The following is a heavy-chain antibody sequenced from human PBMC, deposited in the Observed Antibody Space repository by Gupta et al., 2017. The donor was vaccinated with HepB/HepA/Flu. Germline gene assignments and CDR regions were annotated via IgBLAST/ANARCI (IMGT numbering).Heavy chain of an antibody. D-gene: IGHD2-2*01. J-gene: IGHJ4*02. Sequence: QVQLQQWGAGLLKPSETLSLTCAVYGGSFSGYYWSWIRQPPGKGLEWIGEINHSGSTNYNPSLKSRVTISVDTSKNQFSLKLSSVTAADTAVYYCARRYCSSTSCPVGDYWGQGTPVTVSS. CDR1: GGSFSGYY. CDR2: INHSGST. V-gene: IGHV4-34*01. CDR3: ARRYCSSTSCPVGDY.